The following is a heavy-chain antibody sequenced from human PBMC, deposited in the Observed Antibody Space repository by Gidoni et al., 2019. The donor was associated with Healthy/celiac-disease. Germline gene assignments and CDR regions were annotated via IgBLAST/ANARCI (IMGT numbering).Heavy chain of an antibody. V-gene: IGHV3-23*01. CDR1: GVSFNNYD. Sequence: EVRLLESGGGLVQPGGSLRLSWAAPGVSFNNYDLSWVRQGPGKGLEYVATMYQRGVYTYYSDSVKGRFTISRDNSKNTLYLQMNSLRAEDTAIYYCARDHPYSTMVQGGLISAFDHWGQGALVTVSS. J-gene: IGHJ4*02. D-gene: IGHD3-10*01. CDR2: MYQRGVYT. CDR3: ARDHPYSTMVQGGLISAFDH.